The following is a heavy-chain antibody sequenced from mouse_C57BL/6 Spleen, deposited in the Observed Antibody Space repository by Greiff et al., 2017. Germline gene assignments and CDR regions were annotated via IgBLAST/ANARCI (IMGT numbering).Heavy chain of an antibody. V-gene: IGHV1-52*01. D-gene: IGHD1-1*01. CDR1: GYTFTSYW. CDR2: IDPSDSET. Sequence: QVQLQQPGAELVRPGSSVKLSCKASGYTFTSYWMHWVKQRPIQGLEWIGNIDPSDSETHYNQKFKDKATLTVDKSSSTAYMQLSSLTSEDSAVYYCAREGEFITTVVATTDDWGQGTTLTVSS. CDR3: AREGEFITTVVATTDD. J-gene: IGHJ2*01.